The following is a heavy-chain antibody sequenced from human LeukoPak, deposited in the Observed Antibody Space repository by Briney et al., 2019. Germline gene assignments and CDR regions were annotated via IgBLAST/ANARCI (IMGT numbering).Heavy chain of an antibody. Sequence: SETLSLTCSVSGGPVNSNTYYWGWIRQPPGKGLEWIGSIYYRGTTYYNPSLKSRVTMSVDTSKNHFSLHLRSVTAADTAVYYCARQGPSYAPLSFDFWGQGTMVTVSS. V-gene: IGHV4-39*01. CDR3: ARQGPSYAPLSFDF. CDR1: GGPVNSNTYY. D-gene: IGHD2-2*01. J-gene: IGHJ3*01. CDR2: IYYRGTT.